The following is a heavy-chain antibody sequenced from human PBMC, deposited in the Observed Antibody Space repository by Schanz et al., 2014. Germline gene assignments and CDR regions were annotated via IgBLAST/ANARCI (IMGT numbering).Heavy chain of an antibody. CDR2: IYTSGST. CDR3: ARDRGYDFSFDP. Sequence: QVQLQESGPGLVKSSETLSLTCTVSGGSTSSFYWGWIRQPAGKGLEWIGRIYTSGSTNYNPSLKIRLAMSLDTSKTKFSLRRTSVTAADTAVYYCARDRGYDFSFDPWGQGTLGTVSS. J-gene: IGHJ5*02. V-gene: IGHV4-4*07. D-gene: IGHD3-3*01. CDR1: GGSTSSFY.